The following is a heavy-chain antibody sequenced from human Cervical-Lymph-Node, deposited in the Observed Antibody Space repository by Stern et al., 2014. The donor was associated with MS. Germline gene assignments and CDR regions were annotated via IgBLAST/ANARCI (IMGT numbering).Heavy chain of an antibody. D-gene: IGHD6-13*01. V-gene: IGHV3-33*01. CDR3: ASAYSSSHYYFDY. CDR1: GLSFSRYA. CDR2: IWYDGSNP. J-gene: IGHJ4*02. Sequence: MQLVESGGGVVQPGRSLRLSCAASGLSFSRYAMHWVRQAPGKGLEWVALIWYDGSNPYYADSVTGRFTISRDNFKNTLYLQMNSLRAEDTAVYYCASAYSSSHYYFDYWGQGTLVTVSS.